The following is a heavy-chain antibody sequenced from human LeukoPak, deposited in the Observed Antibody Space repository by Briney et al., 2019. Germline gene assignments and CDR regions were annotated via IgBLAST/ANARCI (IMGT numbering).Heavy chain of an antibody. Sequence: PSETLSLTCAVYGGSFSGYYWSWIRQPPGKGLEWIGEINHSGSTNYNPSLKGRVTISVDTSKNQFSLKLSSVTAADTAVYYCARRHQLLWYFQHWGQGTLVTVSS. CDR1: GGSFSGYY. J-gene: IGHJ1*01. CDR3: ARRHQLLWYFQH. CDR2: INHSGST. V-gene: IGHV4-34*01. D-gene: IGHD2-2*01.